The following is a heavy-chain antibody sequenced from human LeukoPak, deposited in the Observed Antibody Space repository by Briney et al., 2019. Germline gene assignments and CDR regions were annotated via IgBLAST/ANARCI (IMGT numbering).Heavy chain of an antibody. CDR3: AKWGDYDVLTGYYDPDY. D-gene: IGHD3-9*01. CDR2: ITGSGGGT. V-gene: IGHV3-23*01. Sequence: GASLRLSCAASGFTFSNYAMSWVRQAPGKGLEWVSAITGSGGGTYYADSVKGRFTISRDNSKNTLYLQMNSLRAEDTAVYYCAKWGDYDVLTGYYDPDYWGQGPLVTVSS. CDR1: GFTFSNYA. J-gene: IGHJ4*02.